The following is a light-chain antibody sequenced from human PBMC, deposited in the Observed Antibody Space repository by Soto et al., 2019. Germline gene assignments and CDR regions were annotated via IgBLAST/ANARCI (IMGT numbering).Light chain of an antibody. CDR2: AGT. CDR3: QQYYNTPLT. Sequence: IQLTQSPSSLSASVGDRVTITCRASQDINSYLAWYQQKPGKAPNLLIYAGTSLQSGVPSRFSGSGSGTDFTLTISSLQAEDVAVYYCQQYYNTPLTFGGGTKVEIK. J-gene: IGKJ4*01. CDR1: QDINSY. V-gene: IGKV1-9*01.